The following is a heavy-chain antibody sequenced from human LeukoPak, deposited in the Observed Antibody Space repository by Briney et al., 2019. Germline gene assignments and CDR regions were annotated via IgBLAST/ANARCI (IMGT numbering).Heavy chain of an antibody. CDR2: IYYSGNT. J-gene: IGHJ2*01. D-gene: IGHD3-22*01. Sequence: PSETLSLTCTVSGGSISSYYWSWIRQPPGKGLEWIGYIYYSGNTNYNPSLKSRVTISVDTSKNQFSLKLTSVTAADTALYYCARHRYYYDSGSYFYFDLWGRGTLVTVSS. CDR3: ARHRYYYDSGSYFYFDL. CDR1: GGSISSYY. V-gene: IGHV4-59*01.